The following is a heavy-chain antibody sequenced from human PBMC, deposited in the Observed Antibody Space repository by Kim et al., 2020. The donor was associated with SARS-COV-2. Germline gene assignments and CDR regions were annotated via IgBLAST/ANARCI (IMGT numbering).Heavy chain of an antibody. V-gene: IGHV3-21*01. CDR1: GFTFSSYS. J-gene: IGHJ4*02. Sequence: GGSLRLSCAASGFTFSSYSMNWVRQAPGKGLEWVSSISSSSSYIYYADSVKGRFTISRDNAKNSLYLQMNSLRAEDTAVYYCARDRLTGTTKDLWGQGTLGTVSS. D-gene: IGHD1-7*01. CDR2: ISSSSSYI. CDR3: ARDRLTGTTKDL.